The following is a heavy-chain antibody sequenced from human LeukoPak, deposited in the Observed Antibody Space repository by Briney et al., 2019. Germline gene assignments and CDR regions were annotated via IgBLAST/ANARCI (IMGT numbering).Heavy chain of an antibody. CDR2: ISSDGGST. Sequence: GGALRLTCAAYGFTFSSYAMHWVRRATGKGLEYVSAISSDGGSTYYANSVKGRFTIFRDNSKNTLYLQMGSLRDEDMAVYYCARSGYCSGGSCYVDYWGQGALVTVSS. J-gene: IGHJ4*02. CDR3: ARSGYCSGGSCYVDY. CDR1: GFTFSSYA. D-gene: IGHD2-15*01. V-gene: IGHV3-64*01.